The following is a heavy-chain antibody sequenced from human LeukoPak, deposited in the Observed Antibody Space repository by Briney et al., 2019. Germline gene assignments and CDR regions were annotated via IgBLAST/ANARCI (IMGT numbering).Heavy chain of an antibody. V-gene: IGHV1-24*01. CDR2: FDPEDGET. CDR1: GYTLTELS. CDR3: ATREDSGYDFLAFDI. D-gene: IGHD5-12*01. Sequence: GASVKVSCKVSGYTLTELSMHWVRQAPGKGLEWMGGFDPEDGETIYAQKFQGRVTMTEDTSTDTAYMELSSLRSEDTAVYYCATREDSGYDFLAFDIWGQGTMVTVSS. J-gene: IGHJ3*02.